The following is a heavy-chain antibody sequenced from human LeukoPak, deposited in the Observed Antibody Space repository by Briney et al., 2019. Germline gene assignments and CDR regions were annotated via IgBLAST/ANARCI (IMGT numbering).Heavy chain of an antibody. CDR2: ISGSGGST. CDR3: AKGQRVYYFDY. V-gene: IGHV3-23*01. Sequence: GGSLRLSCAASGFTFSSHAVSWVRQAPGKGLEWVSTISGSGGSTYYADSVKGRFTISRDNSKNTLYLQMNSLRAEDTAVYYCAKGQRVYYFDYWGQGTLVTVSS. J-gene: IGHJ4*02. D-gene: IGHD6-13*01. CDR1: GFTFSSHA.